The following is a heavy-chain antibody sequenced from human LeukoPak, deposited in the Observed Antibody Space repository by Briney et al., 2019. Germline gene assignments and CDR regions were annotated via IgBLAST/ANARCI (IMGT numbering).Heavy chain of an antibody. V-gene: IGHV3-73*01. D-gene: IGHD1-26*01. Sequence: GGSLRLSCAASGFTLSGSAMQWVRQAPGKGLEWVGRIRTKASNYATAYGAAVQGRFLISREDSKNVAFLQMNGLKTEDTAVYYCVRRFSGSYYYGHWGQGTLVTVSS. CDR2: IRTKASNYAT. CDR3: VRRFSGSYYYGH. CDR1: GFTLSGSA. J-gene: IGHJ4*02.